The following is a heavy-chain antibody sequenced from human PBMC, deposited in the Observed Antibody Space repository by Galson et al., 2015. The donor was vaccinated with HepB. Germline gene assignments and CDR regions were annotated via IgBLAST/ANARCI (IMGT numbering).Heavy chain of an antibody. D-gene: IGHD3-10*01. CDR1: GFTFSSYA. J-gene: IGHJ4*02. Sequence: SLRLSCAASGFTFSSYAMSWVRQAPGKGLEWVSAISGSGGSTYYADSVKGRFTISRDNSKNTLYLQMNSLRAEDTAVYYCAKDRSITMVRGGLIDYWGQGTLVTVSS. CDR3: AKDRSITMVRGGLIDY. CDR2: ISGSGGST. V-gene: IGHV3-23*01.